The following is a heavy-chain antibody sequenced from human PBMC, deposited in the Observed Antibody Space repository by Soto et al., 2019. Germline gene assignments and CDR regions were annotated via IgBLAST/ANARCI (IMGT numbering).Heavy chain of an antibody. V-gene: IGHV1-69*13. CDR3: AGTLVAANYYYYYGMDV. CDR1: GYTFTGYY. D-gene: IGHD2-15*01. Sequence: EASVKVSCKASGYTFTGYYMHWVRQAPGQGLEWMGWINPIFGTANYAQKFQGRVTITADESTSTAYMELSSLRSEDTAVYYCAGTLVAANYYYYYGMDVWGQGTTVTVSS. J-gene: IGHJ6*02. CDR2: INPIFGTA.